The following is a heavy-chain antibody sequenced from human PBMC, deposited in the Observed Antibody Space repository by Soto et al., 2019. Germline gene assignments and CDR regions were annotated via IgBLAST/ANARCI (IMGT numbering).Heavy chain of an antibody. D-gene: IGHD2-2*01. V-gene: IGHV1-18*01. CDR2: ISAYNGNT. J-gene: IGHJ5*02. CDR1: GYTFTSYG. CDR3: ARGRYCSSTSCYHLDNWFDP. Sequence: ASVKVSCKASGYTFTSYGISWVRQAPGQGLEWMRWISAYNGNTNYAQKLQGRVTMTRNTSTSTAYMELSSLRSEDTAVYYCARGRYCSSTSCYHLDNWFDPWGQGTLVTVSS.